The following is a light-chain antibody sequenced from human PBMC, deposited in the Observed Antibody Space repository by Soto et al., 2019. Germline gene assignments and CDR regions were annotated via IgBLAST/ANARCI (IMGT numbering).Light chain of an antibody. J-gene: IGLJ2*01. CDR2: DVT. CDR3: SSYTTRNTLV. CDR1: SSDVGGYNY. Sequence: QSALTQPASVSASPGQSITISCTGTSSDVGGYNYVSWYQQHPGKAPTLLIYDVTDRPSGVSNRFSASKSGNTASLTISGLQAEDEADYFCSSYTTRNTLVFGGGTQLTVL. V-gene: IGLV2-14*03.